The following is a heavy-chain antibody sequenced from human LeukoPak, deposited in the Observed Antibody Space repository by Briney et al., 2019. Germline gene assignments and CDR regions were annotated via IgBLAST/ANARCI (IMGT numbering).Heavy chain of an antibody. CDR1: GGSISSGGYS. CDR2: IYHSGST. D-gene: IGHD3-22*01. CDR3: ARGGYYDSSGSSYFDY. V-gene: IGHV4-30-2*01. Sequence: PSETLSLTCAVSGGSISSGGYSGSWIRQPPGKGLEWIGYIYHSGSTYYNPSLKSRVTISVDRSKNQFSLKLSSVTAADTAVYYCARGGYYDSSGSSYFDYWGQGTLVTVSS. J-gene: IGHJ4*02.